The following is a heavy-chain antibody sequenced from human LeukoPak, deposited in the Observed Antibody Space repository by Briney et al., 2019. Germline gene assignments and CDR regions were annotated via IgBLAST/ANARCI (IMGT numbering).Heavy chain of an antibody. D-gene: IGHD4-17*01. CDR2: ISYIGTT. CDR1: GDSFSSHY. J-gene: IGHJ3*02. Sequence: SETLSLTCTVSGDSFSSHYWTWIRQPPGRGLEWIGYISYIGTTNYNPSLKSRVTISIDTSKNQFSLKLSSVTTADTAVYYCARDLVTVTKGFDIWGLGTMVSVSS. V-gene: IGHV4-59*11. CDR3: ARDLVTVTKGFDI.